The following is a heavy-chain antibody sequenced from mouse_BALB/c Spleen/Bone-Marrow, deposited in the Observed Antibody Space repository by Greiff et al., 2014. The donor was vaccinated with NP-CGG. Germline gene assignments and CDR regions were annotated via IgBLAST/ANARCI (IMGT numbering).Heavy chain of an antibody. J-gene: IGHJ4*01. Sequence: LVKTGASVKISCKASDYSFTDYYMHWVKQTHGKSLEWIGYISCYNGATSYNQKFKGKATFTVDTSSSTAYMQFSSLTSEDSAVYYCARSEGIYYYGSSYALDYWGQGTSVTVCS. CDR3: ARSEGIYYYGSSYALDY. CDR1: DYSFTDYY. D-gene: IGHD1-1*01. CDR2: ISCYNGAT. V-gene: IGHV1S34*01.